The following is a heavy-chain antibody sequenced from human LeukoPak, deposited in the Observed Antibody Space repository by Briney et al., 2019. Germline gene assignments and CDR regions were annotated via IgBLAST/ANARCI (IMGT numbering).Heavy chain of an antibody. Sequence: ASVKVSCKASGYTFTGYYMHWVRQAPGQGLEWMGWINPNSGGTNYAQKFQGRVTMTRDTSISTAYMELSRLRSDDAAVYYCARDLSSSSGYYYMDVWGKGTTVTVSS. D-gene: IGHD6-13*01. J-gene: IGHJ6*03. CDR3: ARDLSSSSGYYYMDV. CDR2: INPNSGGT. V-gene: IGHV1-2*02. CDR1: GYTFTGYY.